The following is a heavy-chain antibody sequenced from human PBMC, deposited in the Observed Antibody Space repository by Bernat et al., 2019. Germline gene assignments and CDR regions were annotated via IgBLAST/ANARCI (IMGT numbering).Heavy chain of an antibody. D-gene: IGHD3-3*01. J-gene: IGHJ5*02. CDR1: GGSISSYY. Sequence: QVQLQESGPGLVKPSETLSLTCTVSGGSISSYYWSWIRQPPGQGLEWIGYIYYSGSTNYNPSLKSRVTISVDPSKNQFSLRLSSVTAADTAVYYCARGPRFWSGYRFYDPWGQGTLVTVSS. CDR3: ARGPRFWSGYRFYDP. CDR2: IYYSGST. V-gene: IGHV4-59*01.